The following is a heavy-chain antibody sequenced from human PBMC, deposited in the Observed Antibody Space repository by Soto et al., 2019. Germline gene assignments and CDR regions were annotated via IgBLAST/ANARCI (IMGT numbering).Heavy chain of an antibody. CDR1: GFTFSSYG. Sequence: QVQLVESGGGVVQPGRSLRLSCAASGFTFSSYGMHWVRQAPGKGLEWVAVISYDGSNKYYADSVKGRFTISRDNSKNTLYLQMNSLRAEDTAVYYCAKGHSSGWYWYFDLWGRDTLVTVSS. D-gene: IGHD6-19*01. CDR2: ISYDGSNK. V-gene: IGHV3-30*18. J-gene: IGHJ2*01. CDR3: AKGHSSGWYWYFDL.